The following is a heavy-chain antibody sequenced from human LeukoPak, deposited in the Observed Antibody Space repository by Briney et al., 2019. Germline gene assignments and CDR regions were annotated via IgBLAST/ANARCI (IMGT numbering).Heavy chain of an antibody. Sequence: SETLSLTCTVSGGSISSYYWSWIRQPPGKGLEWIGYIYYSGSTYYNPSLKSRVTISVDTSKNQFSLKLSSVAAADTAVYYCARGVLLWFGEWGQGTLVTVSS. CDR3: ARGVLLWFGE. CDR1: GGSISSYY. D-gene: IGHD3-10*01. CDR2: IYYSGST. V-gene: IGHV4-59*12. J-gene: IGHJ4*02.